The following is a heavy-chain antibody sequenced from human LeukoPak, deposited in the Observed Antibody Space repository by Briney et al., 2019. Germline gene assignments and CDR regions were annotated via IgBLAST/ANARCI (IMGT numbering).Heavy chain of an antibody. J-gene: IGHJ4*02. CDR3: ARGTPHGS. CDR2: ISSSGTTI. Sequence: SGGSLRLSCAASGFTFSTYEMNWVRQAPGKGLEWLSYISSSGTTIYYADSVKGRFTISRDNAKNSLYLEMNSPRAEDTAVYYCARGTPHGSWGQGTLVTVSS. V-gene: IGHV3-48*03. D-gene: IGHD1-14*01. CDR1: GFTFSTYE.